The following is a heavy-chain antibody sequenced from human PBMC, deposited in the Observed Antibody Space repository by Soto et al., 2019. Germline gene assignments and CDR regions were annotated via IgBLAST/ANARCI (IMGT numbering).Heavy chain of an antibody. CDR3: ARAQDSSGYLPLYYYYGMDV. Sequence: PGGSLRLSCAASGFTFSSYGMHWVRQAPGKGLEWVAVIWYDGSNKYYADSVKGRFTISRDNSKNTLYLQMNSLRAEDTAVYYCARAQDSSGYLPLYYYYGMDVWGQGTTVTVSS. CDR2: IWYDGSNK. CDR1: GFTFSSYG. D-gene: IGHD3-22*01. V-gene: IGHV3-33*01. J-gene: IGHJ6*02.